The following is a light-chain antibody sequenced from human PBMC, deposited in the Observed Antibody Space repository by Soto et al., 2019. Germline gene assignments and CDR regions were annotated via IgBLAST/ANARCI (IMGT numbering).Light chain of an antibody. Sequence: QSALTQPASVSGSPGQSITISCMGTSSDVGKYNYVSWYQQHPGKAPQLMIYEVSNRPSGVSHRFSGSKSGNTASLTISGLQAEDEADYYCSSFTSTITWVFGGGTKLTVL. CDR1: SSDVGKYNY. CDR2: EVS. J-gene: IGLJ3*02. CDR3: SSFTSTITWV. V-gene: IGLV2-14*01.